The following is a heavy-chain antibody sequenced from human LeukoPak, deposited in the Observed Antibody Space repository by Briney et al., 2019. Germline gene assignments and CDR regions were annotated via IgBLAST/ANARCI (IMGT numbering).Heavy chain of an antibody. V-gene: IGHV4-34*01. CDR1: GGSFSGYY. D-gene: IGHD2-2*01. CDR3: ARVQIVVVPAAKGRYYMDV. CDR2: INHSGST. Sequence: SETLSLTCAVYGGSFSGYYWSWIRQPPGKGLEWIGEINHSGSTNYNTSLKSRVTISVDTSKNQFSLKLSSVTAADTAVYYCARVQIVVVPAAKGRYYMDVWGKGTTVTVSS. J-gene: IGHJ6*03.